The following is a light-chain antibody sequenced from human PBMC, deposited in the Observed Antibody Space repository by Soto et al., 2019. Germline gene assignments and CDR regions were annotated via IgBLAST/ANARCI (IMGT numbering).Light chain of an antibody. CDR3: QKYDGAPRT. J-gene: IGKJ1*01. Sequence: DIQMTQSPSSLSASVGDRVTITCRASQGISIYLAWYQQKPGKVPKLLIYAASTLQSGVPSRFSGSGSGTDFTLTISSLQPEDVATYYCQKYDGAPRTCGQGTKVEIK. V-gene: IGKV1-27*01. CDR2: AAS. CDR1: QGISIY.